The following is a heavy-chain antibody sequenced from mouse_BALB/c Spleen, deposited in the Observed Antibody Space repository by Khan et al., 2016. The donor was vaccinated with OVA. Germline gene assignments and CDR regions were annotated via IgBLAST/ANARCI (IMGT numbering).Heavy chain of an antibody. CDR2: IRYDGDS. CDR3: ARGGSSGPAWFTY. D-gene: IGHD3-1*01. CDR1: GYSITSGYF. Sequence: EVKLQESGPGLVKPSQSLSLTCSVTGYSITSGYFWNWIRQFPGNILEWMGYIRYDGDSNYNPSLTNRISITRDTSKNRFFLKLNSVTPEDTATYYCARGGSSGPAWFTYWGQGTLVTVSA. V-gene: IGHV3-6*02. J-gene: IGHJ3*01.